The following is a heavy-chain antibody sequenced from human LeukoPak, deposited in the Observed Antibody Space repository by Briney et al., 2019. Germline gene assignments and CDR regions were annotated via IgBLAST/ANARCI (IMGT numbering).Heavy chain of an antibody. CDR3: VRGTDCSATTCYPLSAFDS. Sequence: GGSLRLSCVASGFIFSDFGMNWLRQVPGKGLEWVAFISSRGTSTFYAESVKGRFTISRDTGKKSLDLQMTSLRVEDTAAYYCVRGTDCSATTCYPLSAFDSWGQGTLVTVSS. CDR1: GFIFSDFG. J-gene: IGHJ4*02. V-gene: IGHV3-21*04. CDR2: ISSRGTST. D-gene: IGHD2-2*01.